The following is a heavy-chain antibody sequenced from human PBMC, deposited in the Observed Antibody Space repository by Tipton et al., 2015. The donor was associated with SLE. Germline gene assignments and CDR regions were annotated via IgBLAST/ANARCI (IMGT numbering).Heavy chain of an antibody. Sequence: SLRLSCAASGFTFSTYTMNWVRQAPGKGLEWVSSISSSSTYIYYADSVKGRFTISRDNAKNSLYLQMNSLRAEDTAVYYCARGTYDFWSYYYPYYGMDVWGQGTTVTVSS. D-gene: IGHD3-3*01. CDR2: ISSSSTYI. CDR1: GFTFSTYT. V-gene: IGHV3-21*01. CDR3: ARGTYDFWSYYYPYYGMDV. J-gene: IGHJ6*02.